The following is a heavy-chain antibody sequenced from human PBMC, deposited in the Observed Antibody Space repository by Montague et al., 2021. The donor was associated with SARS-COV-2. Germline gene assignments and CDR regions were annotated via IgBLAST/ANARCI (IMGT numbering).Heavy chain of an antibody. J-gene: IGHJ6*02. CDR3: ARTSQYCDTTSCYLPNAMDV. D-gene: IGHD2-2*01. V-gene: IGHV4-38-2*02. CDR2: IWHGGST. CDR1: HYSITYAYY. Sequence: SDTLSLTRTLSHYSITYAYYWGWVRQPPGKGLEWIGNIWHGGSTYYNPSLKSRVTISVDTSKNQFSLKLTSVTAADTAVYYCARTSQYCDTTSCYLPNAMDVWGQGTTVTVSS.